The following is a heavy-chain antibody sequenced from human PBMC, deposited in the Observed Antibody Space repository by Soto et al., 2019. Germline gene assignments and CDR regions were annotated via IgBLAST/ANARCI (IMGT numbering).Heavy chain of an antibody. CDR3: ARDLVVTAKCLNP. D-gene: IGHD2-21*02. CDR1: EGTFSSYG. J-gene: IGHJ5*02. V-gene: IGHV1-69*01. CDR2: IIPIYETV. Sequence: QVSLVQSGAEVKKAGSSVKDSCKASEGTFSSYGISWVRQAPGQGLEWMGGIIPIYETVTYAQRFQGRLTISADESTSTAYMELSSLRPDDTAVYYCARDLVVTAKCLNPWGQGTLVTVSS.